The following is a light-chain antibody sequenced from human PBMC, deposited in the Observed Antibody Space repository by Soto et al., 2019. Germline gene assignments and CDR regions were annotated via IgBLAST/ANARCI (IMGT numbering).Light chain of an antibody. V-gene: IGLV3-21*04. J-gene: IGLJ2*01. CDR1: NIGSKS. CDR3: HVWDIISDHPEV. Sequence: SYELTQPPSVSVAPGKTARITCGGNNIGSKSVHGYQQKPGQAPVLVIYSDSDRHSGIPERFSGSNSGNTATLTISRVEAGDEADYYCHVWDIISDHPEVLGGGTKVTVL. CDR2: SDS.